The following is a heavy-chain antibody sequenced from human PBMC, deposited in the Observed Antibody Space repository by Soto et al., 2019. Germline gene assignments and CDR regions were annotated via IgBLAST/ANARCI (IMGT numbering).Heavy chain of an antibody. V-gene: IGHV4-34*01. CDR2: INHSGST. CDR3: ARGPYYDFWSAYYYYYYMDV. J-gene: IGHJ6*03. D-gene: IGHD3-3*01. CDR1: GGSFSGYY. Sequence: QVQLQQWGAGLLKPSETLSLTCAVYGGSFSGYYWSWIRQPPGKGLEWIGEINHSGSTNYNPSLKSRVTISVDTSKNQFSLKLSSVTAADTAVYYCARGPYYDFWSAYYYYYYMDVWGKGTTVTVSS.